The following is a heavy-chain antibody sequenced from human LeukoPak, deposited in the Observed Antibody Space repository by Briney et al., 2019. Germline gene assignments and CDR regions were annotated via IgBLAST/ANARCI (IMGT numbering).Heavy chain of an antibody. J-gene: IGHJ3*02. CDR2: INPSGGST. CDR3: ARLFSQDDAFDI. V-gene: IGHV1-46*03. Sequence: ASVKVSCKASGYTFTSYYMHWVRQAPGQGLEWMGIINPSGGSTSYAQKFQGRVTMTRDASTSTVYMELSSLRSEDTAVYYCARLFSQDDAFDIWGQGTMVTVSS. CDR1: GYTFTSYY.